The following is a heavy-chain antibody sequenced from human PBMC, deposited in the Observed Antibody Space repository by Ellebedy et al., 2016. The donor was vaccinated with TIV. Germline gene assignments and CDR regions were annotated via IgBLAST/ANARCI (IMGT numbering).Heavy chain of an antibody. CDR1: GGSMSSYY. D-gene: IGHD5-18*01. V-gene: IGHV4-59*01. CDR2: IYYSGST. J-gene: IGHJ6*03. CDR3: ARLDTYLVTVESYYYYMDV. Sequence: MPSETLSLTCTVSGGSMSSYYWSWIRQPPGKGLEWIGYIYYSGSTDYSPSLRGRVTISVDTSMSQFSLNLRSVTAADTAVYYCARLDTYLVTVESYYYYMDVWGKGTTVTVSS.